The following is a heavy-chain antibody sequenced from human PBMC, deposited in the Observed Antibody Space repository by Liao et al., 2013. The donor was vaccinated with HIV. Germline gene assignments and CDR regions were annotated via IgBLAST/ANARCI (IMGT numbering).Heavy chain of an antibody. V-gene: IGHV4-34*01. Sequence: QVQLQQWGEGLLTTSETLSLTCAVYGGSLSGYFWTWIRQSPGKGLEWIGEINRGGSTNYNPSLKSRVTMSVDTSKNQFSLNLTSVTAADTAVYYCAGVPYSHGLYINAFALWGQGTMVTVSS. CDR3: AGVPYSHGLYINAFAL. CDR2: INRGGST. CDR1: GGSLSGYF. J-gene: IGHJ3*01. D-gene: IGHD6-19*01.